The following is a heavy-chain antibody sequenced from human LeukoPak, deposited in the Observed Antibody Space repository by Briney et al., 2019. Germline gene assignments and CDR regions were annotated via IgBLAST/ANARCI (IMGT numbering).Heavy chain of an antibody. J-gene: IGHJ3*02. Sequence: SQTLSLTCTVCGGSICSGDYYWSWIRQPPGTCLEWIGYIYYSGSTYYNPSLKSRVTISVDTSKNQFSLKLSSVTAADTAVYYCARGGTNDAFDIWGQGTMVTVSS. D-gene: IGHD1-1*01. CDR1: GGSICSGDYY. CDR2: IYYSGST. CDR3: ARGGTNDAFDI. V-gene: IGHV4-30-4*01.